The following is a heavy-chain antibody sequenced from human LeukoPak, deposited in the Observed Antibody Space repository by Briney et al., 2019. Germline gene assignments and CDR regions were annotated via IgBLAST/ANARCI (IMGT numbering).Heavy chain of an antibody. CDR2: IYHSGST. V-gene: IGHV4-38-2*02. CDR1: GYSISSGYY. Sequence: SETLSLTCTVSGYSISSGYYWGWIRQPPGKGLEWIGSIYHSGSTYYNPSLKSRVTISVDTSKSQFSLKLSSVTAADTAVYYCAREMGGATSPSDYWGQGTLVTVSS. D-gene: IGHD1-26*01. J-gene: IGHJ4*02. CDR3: AREMGGATSPSDY.